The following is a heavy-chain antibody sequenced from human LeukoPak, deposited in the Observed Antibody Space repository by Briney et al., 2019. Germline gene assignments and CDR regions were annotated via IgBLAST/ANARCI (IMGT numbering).Heavy chain of an antibody. Sequence: PGGSLRLSCLTSGFTFSTNAMSWVRQAPGKGLEWISGISGSGARTYYADSVTGRFTISRDNSRNTLYLQMNSLRGDDTAVYYCAKDVGKWESLHFFDYWGQGTLVTVSS. CDR1: GFTFSTNA. D-gene: IGHD1-26*01. V-gene: IGHV3-23*01. CDR3: AKDVGKWESLHFFDY. CDR2: ISGSGART. J-gene: IGHJ4*02.